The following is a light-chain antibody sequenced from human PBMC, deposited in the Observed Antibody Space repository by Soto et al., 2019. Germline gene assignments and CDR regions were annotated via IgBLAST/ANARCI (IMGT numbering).Light chain of an antibody. Sequence: DIQMTQSPSTLAASVGDRVTITCRASQSISSWLAWYQQKPGKAPKLLIYDASSLESGVPSRFSGSGSGTEFILTISSLQPDDFATYYGQQYNSFWTFGQGTKVEVK. V-gene: IGKV1-5*01. J-gene: IGKJ1*01. CDR2: DAS. CDR3: QQYNSFWT. CDR1: QSISSW.